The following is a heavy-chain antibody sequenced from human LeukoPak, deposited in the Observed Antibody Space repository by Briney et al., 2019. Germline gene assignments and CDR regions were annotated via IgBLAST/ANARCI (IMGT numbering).Heavy chain of an antibody. CDR1: GGSFSGYY. D-gene: IGHD4-11*01. CDR2: INHSGST. V-gene: IGHV4-34*01. CDR3: ARYRQLQSNNWFDP. Sequence: PSETLSLTCAVYGGSFSGYYWSWIRQPPGKGLEWIGEINHSGSTNYNPSLKSRVTISVDTSKNQFSLKLSSVTAADTAVYYCARYRQLQSNNWFDPWGQGTLVTVSS. J-gene: IGHJ5*02.